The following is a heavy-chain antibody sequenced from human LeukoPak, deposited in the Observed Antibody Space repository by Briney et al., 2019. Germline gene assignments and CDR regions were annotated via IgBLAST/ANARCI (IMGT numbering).Heavy chain of an antibody. CDR3: ARHSHDYGDYYSYFDY. Sequence: SETLSLTCTVSGGSISSYYWSWIRQPPGKRLEWIGDIYYSGSTNHNPSRKSRVNISVEPSKDQFSLKLSSVTAAETAVYYWARHSHDYGDYYSYFDYWGQGTLVTVSS. CDR1: GGSISSYY. D-gene: IGHD4-17*01. V-gene: IGHV4-59*08. J-gene: IGHJ4*02. CDR2: IYYSGST.